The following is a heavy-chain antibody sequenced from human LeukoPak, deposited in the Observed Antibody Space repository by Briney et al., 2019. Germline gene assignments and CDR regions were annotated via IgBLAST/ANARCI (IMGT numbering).Heavy chain of an antibody. V-gene: IGHV3-48*03. CDR1: GFTFSSYE. J-gene: IGHJ3*02. CDR2: ISSSGSTK. Sequence: GGSLRLSCAASGFTFSSYEMNWVRQAPGKGLEWVSYISSSGSTKYYADSVKGRFTISRDNAKNSLYLQMNSLRAEDTAVYYCARGARSGAFDIWGQGTMVTVSS. D-gene: IGHD3-10*01. CDR3: ARGARSGAFDI.